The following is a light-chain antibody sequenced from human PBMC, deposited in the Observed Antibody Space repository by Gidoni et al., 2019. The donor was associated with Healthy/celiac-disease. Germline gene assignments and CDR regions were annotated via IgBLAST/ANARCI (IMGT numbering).Light chain of an antibody. J-gene: IGKJ3*01. Sequence: ELVLTQSPGTLSLSPGERATLSCRASQSVSSSYLAWYQQKPGQAPRLLIYGASSRATGIPDRFIASGSATDFTLTISRLEPEDFSVYYCQQYGSSPRFTFGPGTKVDIK. V-gene: IGKV3-20*01. CDR3: QQYGSSPRFT. CDR2: GAS. CDR1: QSVSSSY.